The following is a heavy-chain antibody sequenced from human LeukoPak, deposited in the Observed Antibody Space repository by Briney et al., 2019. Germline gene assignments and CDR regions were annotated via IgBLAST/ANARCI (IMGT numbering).Heavy chain of an antibody. V-gene: IGHV3-21*01. Sequence: GGSLRLSYAASGFTFSSYSMNWVRQAPGKGLEWVSSISSSSSYIYYADSVKGRFTISRDNAKNSLYLQMNSLRAEDTAVYYCARDIIVGATAGRDAFDIWGQGTMVTVSS. J-gene: IGHJ3*02. CDR3: ARDIIVGATAGRDAFDI. CDR2: ISSSSSYI. CDR1: GFTFSSYS. D-gene: IGHD1-26*01.